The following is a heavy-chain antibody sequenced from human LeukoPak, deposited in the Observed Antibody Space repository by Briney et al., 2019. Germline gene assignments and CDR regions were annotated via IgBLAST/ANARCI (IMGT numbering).Heavy chain of an antibody. D-gene: IGHD3-10*01. CDR3: ARGNYGSGSYYENWFDP. CDR1: GGSISSGGYS. Sequence: SETLSLTCAVSGGSISSGGYSWSWIRQSPGKGLEWIGYIYHSGSTYYDPSLKSRVTISVDRTKNQFSLKLSSVTAADTAVYYCARGNYGSGSYYENWFDPWGQGTLVTLSS. CDR2: IYHSGST. J-gene: IGHJ5*02. V-gene: IGHV4-30-2*06.